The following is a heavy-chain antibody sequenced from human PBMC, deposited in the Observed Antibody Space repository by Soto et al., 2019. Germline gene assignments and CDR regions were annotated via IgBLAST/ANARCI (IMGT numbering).Heavy chain of an antibody. CDR2: ITAYNDNT. Sequence: ASVKVSCKASCYTFTSDGLNWVRQAPGQGLEWMGWITAYNDNTNYAQKVQGRAILTIDTSTTTGYMELRSLRSDDTAVYYCARGQIQSDFDYWGQGTLVTVSS. D-gene: IGHD3-3*01. J-gene: IGHJ4*02. CDR3: ARGQIQSDFDY. CDR1: CYTFTSDG. V-gene: IGHV1-18*04.